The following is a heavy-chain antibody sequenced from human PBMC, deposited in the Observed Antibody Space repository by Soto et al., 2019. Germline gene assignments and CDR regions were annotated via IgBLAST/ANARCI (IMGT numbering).Heavy chain of an antibody. D-gene: IGHD1-7*01. CDR2: ISSSSSTI. V-gene: IGHV3-48*02. J-gene: IGHJ6*02. CDR1: GFTFSSYS. CDR3: ARDGGWNYVDYYYGMDV. Sequence: GGSLRLSCAASGFTFSSYSMNWVRQAPGKGLEWVSYISSSSSTIYYADSVKGRFTISRDNAKNSLYLQMNSLRDEDTAVYYCARDGGWNYVDYYYGMDVWGQGTTVTVSS.